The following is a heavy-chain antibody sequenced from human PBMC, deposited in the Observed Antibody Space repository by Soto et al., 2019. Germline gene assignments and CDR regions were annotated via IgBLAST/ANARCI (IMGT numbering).Heavy chain of an antibody. CDR2: ISYDGSNK. CDR1: GFTFSSYG. D-gene: IGHD3-3*01. Sequence: GGSLRLSCAASGFTFSSYGMHWVRQAPGKGLEWVAVISYDGSNKYYADSVKGRFTISRDNSKNTLYLQMNSLRAEDTAVYYCAKGTLRFLEWFRYFQHWGQGTLVTVSS. J-gene: IGHJ1*01. CDR3: AKGTLRFLEWFRYFQH. V-gene: IGHV3-30*18.